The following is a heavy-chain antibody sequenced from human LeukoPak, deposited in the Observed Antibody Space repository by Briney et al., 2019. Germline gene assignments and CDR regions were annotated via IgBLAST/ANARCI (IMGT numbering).Heavy chain of an antibody. J-gene: IGHJ3*02. CDR2: IYYSGST. V-gene: IGHV4-59*01. D-gene: IGHD3-10*01. CDR3: ARGDGLWFGELLSAFDI. Sequence: NPSETLSLTCTVSGGSISSYYWSRIRQPPGKGLEWIGYIYYSGSTNYNPSLKSRVTISVDTSKNQFSLKLSSVTAADTAVYYCARGDGLWFGELLSAFDIWGQGTMVTVSS. CDR1: GGSISSYY.